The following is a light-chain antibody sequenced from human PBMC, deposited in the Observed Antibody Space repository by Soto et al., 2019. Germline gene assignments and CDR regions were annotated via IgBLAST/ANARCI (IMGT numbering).Light chain of an antibody. V-gene: IGKV3-20*01. J-gene: IGKJ3*01. CDR2: SAS. CDR3: QQTGISPLT. CDR1: QSLHSNF. Sequence: EIVLTQFPGTLSLSPGERATLSCRASQSLHSNFLVWYQQKPGQAPRLLISSASRRATVIPERFSGSGSGTDFTLTISSLHPEDFAMYYCQQTGISPLTFGPGTRVDVK.